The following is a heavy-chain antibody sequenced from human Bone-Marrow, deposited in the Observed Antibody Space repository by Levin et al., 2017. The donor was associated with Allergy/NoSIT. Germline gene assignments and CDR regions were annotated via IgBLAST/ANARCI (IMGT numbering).Heavy chain of an antibody. J-gene: IGHJ6*02. CDR3: ARGVVTASRSSLDV. CDR1: GGPISSYS. CDR2: FYYIGST. V-gene: IGHV4-59*01. D-gene: IGHD2-21*02. Sequence: PSETLSLTCTVSGGPISSYSWSWNRQPPGKGLEWIGYFYYIGSTNYNPSLKSRVTISVDTSKTQFSLILSSVTAADTAVYYFARGVVTASRSSLDVWGLGTTVTVSS.